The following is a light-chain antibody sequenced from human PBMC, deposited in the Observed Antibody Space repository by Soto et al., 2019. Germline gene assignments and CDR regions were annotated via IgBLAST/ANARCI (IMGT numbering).Light chain of an antibody. CDR1: QSVGKY. V-gene: IGKV3-11*01. CDR3: QQRSDWPRT. CDR2: DAS. J-gene: IGKJ2*01. Sequence: EIVLTQSPATLSLSPGERATLSCRVSQSVGKYLAWYQQKPGQTPRLLIYDASTRAAAIPARFSGSGSGTDFTLTISSLETEDFAVYYCQQRSDWPRTFGQGTKLEIK.